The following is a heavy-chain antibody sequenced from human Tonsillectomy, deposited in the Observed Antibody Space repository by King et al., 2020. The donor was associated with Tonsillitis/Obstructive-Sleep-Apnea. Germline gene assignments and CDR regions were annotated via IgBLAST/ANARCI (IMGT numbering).Heavy chain of an antibody. D-gene: IGHD2-15*01. V-gene: IGHV4-39*01. CDR2: IYYSGST. CDR3: ARHVRYCSGGSCFMTGFDY. CDR1: GGSISSSSYY. Sequence: QLQESGPGLVKPSETLSLTCTVSGGSISSSSYYWGWIRQPPGKGLEWIGSIYYSGSTYYNPSLKSRVTISVDTSKNQFSLKLSSVTAADTAAYYCARHVRYCSGGSCFMTGFDYWGQGTLVTVSS. J-gene: IGHJ4*02.